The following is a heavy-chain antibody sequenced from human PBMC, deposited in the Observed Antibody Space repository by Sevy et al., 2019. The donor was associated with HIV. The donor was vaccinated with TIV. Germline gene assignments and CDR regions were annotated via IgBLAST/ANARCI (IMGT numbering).Heavy chain of an antibody. J-gene: IGHJ4*02. Sequence: GGSLRLSCAGSGFTFEDYALHWVRQAPGQGLEWVAGINWNSGSLDYADSVKGRFTISRDDAKNSLYLQMDTLRTEDTALYYCAKTRTTEAAPYFDFWGQGTLVTVS. CDR3: AKTRTTEAAPYFDF. CDR1: GFTFEDYA. V-gene: IGHV3-9*01. CDR2: INWNSGSL. D-gene: IGHD4-4*01.